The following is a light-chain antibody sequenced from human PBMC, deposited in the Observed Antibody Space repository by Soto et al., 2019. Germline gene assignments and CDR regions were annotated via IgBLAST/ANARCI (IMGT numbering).Light chain of an antibody. V-gene: IGKV3-15*01. Sequence: EVVMTQSPATLSVSPGERATLSCRACQSVGSNLAWYQQKPGRPPRLLIYDASTRATDIPARFSGSGSGTDFTLTISSLQSEDFTIYYCQQYNNWPCTFGPGTRVDIK. J-gene: IGKJ3*01. CDR1: QSVGSN. CDR3: QQYNNWPCT. CDR2: DAS.